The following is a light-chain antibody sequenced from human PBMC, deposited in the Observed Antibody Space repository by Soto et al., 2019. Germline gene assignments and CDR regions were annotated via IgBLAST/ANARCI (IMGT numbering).Light chain of an antibody. CDR3: SSYGGSNNVL. Sequence: QSVLTQPPSASGSPGQSVTISCTGTSSDVGGYNYVSWYQQYPGKAPTLMIYEVSKRPSGVPDRFSGSKSGNMASLTVSGLQAEDEADYYCSSYGGSNNVLFGGGTKVTVL. CDR1: SSDVGGYNY. J-gene: IGLJ2*01. CDR2: EVS. V-gene: IGLV2-8*01.